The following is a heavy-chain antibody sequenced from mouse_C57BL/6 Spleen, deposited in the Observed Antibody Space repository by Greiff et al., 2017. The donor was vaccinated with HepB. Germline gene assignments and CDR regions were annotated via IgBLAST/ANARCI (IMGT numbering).Heavy chain of an antibody. CDR3: ARPEVSRDYFDD. Sequence: EVKLMESGGGLVKPGGSLKLSCAASGFTFSDYGMHWVRQAPEKGLEWVAYISSGSSTIYYADTVKGRFTISRDNAKNTLFLQMTSLRSEDTAMYYCARPEVSRDYFDDWGQGTTLTVSS. V-gene: IGHV5-17*01. J-gene: IGHJ2*01. CDR1: GFTFSDYG. CDR2: ISSGSSTI.